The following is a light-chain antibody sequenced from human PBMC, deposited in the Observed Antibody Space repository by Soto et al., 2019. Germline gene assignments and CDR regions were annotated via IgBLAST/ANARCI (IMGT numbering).Light chain of an antibody. V-gene: IGKV3-15*01. Sequence: DIVMTQSPATLSVSPGERATLSCRASQSVSNNLAWYQQAPGQAPRLLIYGASTRATGIPARFSGSGSGTEFTLTITSLQSEDFAVYYCQQYNNWPPRVTFGQGTRLEIK. CDR3: QQYNNWPPRVT. CDR2: GAS. CDR1: QSVSNN. J-gene: IGKJ5*01.